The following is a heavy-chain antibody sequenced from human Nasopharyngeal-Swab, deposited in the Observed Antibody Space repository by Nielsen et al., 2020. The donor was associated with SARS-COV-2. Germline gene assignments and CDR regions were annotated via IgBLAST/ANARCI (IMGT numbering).Heavy chain of an antibody. CDR3: AREIVGASYYYYGMDV. Sequence: WVRQAPGQGREWMGIINPSGGSTSYDQKFQGRVTMTRDTSTSTVYMELSSLRSEDTAVYYCAREIVGASYYYYGMDVWGQGTTVTVSS. V-gene: IGHV1-46*01. CDR2: INPSGGST. D-gene: IGHD1-26*01. J-gene: IGHJ6*02.